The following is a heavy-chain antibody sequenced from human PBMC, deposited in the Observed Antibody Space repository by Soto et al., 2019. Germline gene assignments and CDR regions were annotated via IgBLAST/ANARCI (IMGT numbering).Heavy chain of an antibody. Sequence: GESLKIACKGSGYIFTTFWICCVLQMPGKGLEWMGIINPGDSHPRYSPSFQGQVTISADKSNNIAYLQWSSLKASDTATYFCARRGDYGDYGGYWGQGTLVTVSS. CDR1: GYIFTTFW. V-gene: IGHV5-51*03. J-gene: IGHJ4*02. CDR2: INPGDSHP. D-gene: IGHD4-17*01. CDR3: ARRGDYGDYGGY.